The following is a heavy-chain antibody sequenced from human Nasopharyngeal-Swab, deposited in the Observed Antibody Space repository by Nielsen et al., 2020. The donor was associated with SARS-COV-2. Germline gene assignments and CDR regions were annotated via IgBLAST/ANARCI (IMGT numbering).Heavy chain of an antibody. Sequence: SETLSLTCTVSGGSFSHYYWSWIRQPPGKGLEWIGYVYHSGSTNYNPSPKSRVTISVDTPKNQLSLRLRSVTAADTAVYYCARGSREIETYHFDYWGQGTLVTVSS. V-gene: IGHV4-59*01. CDR3: ARGSREIETYHFDY. CDR1: GGSFSHYY. D-gene: IGHD5-24*01. CDR2: VYHSGST. J-gene: IGHJ4*02.